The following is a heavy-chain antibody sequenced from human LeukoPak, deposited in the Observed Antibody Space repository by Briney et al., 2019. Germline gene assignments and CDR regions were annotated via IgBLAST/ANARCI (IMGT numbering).Heavy chain of an antibody. CDR2: IIPIFGTA. CDR3: VRGIQRLLWFGDLSSEWRVGDY. CDR1: GGTFSSYA. Sequence: SVRVSCKASGGTFSSYAISWVRQAPGQGVEGMGGIIPIFGTANYAQKFKGRVTITADESTSTAYMELSSLRSEDTAVYYCVRGIQRLLWFGDLSSEWRVGDYWGQGTLVAVSS. V-gene: IGHV1-69*13. J-gene: IGHJ4*02. D-gene: IGHD3-10*01.